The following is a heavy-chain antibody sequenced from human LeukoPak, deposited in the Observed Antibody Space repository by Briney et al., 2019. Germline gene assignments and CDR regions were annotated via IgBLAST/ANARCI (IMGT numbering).Heavy chain of an antibody. CDR3: ARSDCSSTSCYFYYYYYGMDV. J-gene: IGHJ6*02. D-gene: IGHD2-2*01. CDR2: MNPNSGNT. V-gene: IGHV1-8*01. CDR1: GYTFTSYD. Sequence: ASVKVSCKASGYTFTSYDINWVRQATGQGLEWMGWMNPNSGNTGYAQKFQGRVTMTRNTSISTAYMELSSLRSEATAVYYCARSDCSSTSCYFYYYYYGMDVWGQGTTVTVSS.